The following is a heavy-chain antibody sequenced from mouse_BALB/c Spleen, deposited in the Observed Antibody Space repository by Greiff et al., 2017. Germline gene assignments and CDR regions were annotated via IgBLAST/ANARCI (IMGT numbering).Heavy chain of an antibody. CDR3: ARRGGVYDYDGWFAY. CDR1: GFTFSSYG. CDR2: ISSGGSYT. J-gene: IGHJ3*01. Sequence: EVKLVESGGDLVKPGGSLKLSCAASGFTFSSYGMSWVRQTPDKRLEWVATISSGGSYTYYPDSVKGRFTISRDNAKNTLYLQMSSLKSEDTAMYYCARRGGVYDYDGWFAYWGQGTLVTVSA. D-gene: IGHD2-4*01. V-gene: IGHV5-6*02.